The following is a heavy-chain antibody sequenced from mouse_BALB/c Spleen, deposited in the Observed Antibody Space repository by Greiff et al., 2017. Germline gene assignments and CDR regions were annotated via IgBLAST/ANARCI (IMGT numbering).Heavy chain of an antibody. J-gene: IGHJ1*01. Sequence: QVQLQQPGAELVKPGASVKMSCKASGYTFTSYNMHWVKQTPGQGLEWIGAIYPGNGDTSYNQKFKGKATLTADKSSSTAYMQLSSLTSEDSAVYYCARVTFDWYVDVWGAGTTVTVSS. CDR3: ARVTFDWYVDV. V-gene: IGHV1-12*01. CDR2: IYPGNGDT. D-gene: IGHD2-12*01. CDR1: GYTFTSYN.